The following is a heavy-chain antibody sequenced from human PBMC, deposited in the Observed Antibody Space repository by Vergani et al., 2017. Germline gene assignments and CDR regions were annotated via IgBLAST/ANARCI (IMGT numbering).Heavy chain of an antibody. CDR3: ARPMAAAGNPDY. V-gene: IGHV1-24*01. J-gene: IGHJ4*02. CDR2: FDPEDGET. CDR1: GYTLTELS. D-gene: IGHD6-13*01. Sequence: QVQLVQSGAEVKKPGASVKVSCKVSGYTLTELSMHRVRQSPGKGLEWMGGFDPEDGETIYAQKFQGRVTTTEDTSTDTAYMELSSLRSEDTAVYYCARPMAAAGNPDYWGQGTLVTVSS.